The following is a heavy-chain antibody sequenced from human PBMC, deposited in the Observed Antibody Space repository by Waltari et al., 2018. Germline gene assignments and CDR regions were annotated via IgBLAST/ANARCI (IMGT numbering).Heavy chain of an antibody. J-gene: IGHJ4*02. V-gene: IGHV4-59*11. Sequence: QVQLQESGPGLVKPSETLSLTCTVPGGPISSHYWSWIRQPPGKGLEWIGYIYYSGSTNYNPSLKSRVTISVDTSKNQFSLKLSSVTAADTAVYYCAREQAAVAGTFDYWGQGTLVTVSS. D-gene: IGHD6-19*01. CDR3: AREQAAVAGTFDY. CDR1: GGPISSHY. CDR2: IYYSGST.